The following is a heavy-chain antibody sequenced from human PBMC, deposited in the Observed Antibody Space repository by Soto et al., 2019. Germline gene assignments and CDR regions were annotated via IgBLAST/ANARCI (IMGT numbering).Heavy chain of an antibody. J-gene: IGHJ4*02. CDR3: ARRYGGNFDY. D-gene: IGHD1-26*01. Sequence: SETLSLTCTVSGCSISISSYYWCWILQPPGKGLEWIGSIYYSGSTNYNPSLKSRVTISVDTSKNQFSLKLSSVTAADTAVYYCARRYGGNFDYWGKGTLVTVSS. V-gene: IGHV4-39*01. CDR1: GCSISISSYY. CDR2: IYYSGST.